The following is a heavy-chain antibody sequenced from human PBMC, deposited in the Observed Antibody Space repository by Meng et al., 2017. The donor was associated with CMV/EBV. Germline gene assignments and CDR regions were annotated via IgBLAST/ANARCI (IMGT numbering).Heavy chain of an antibody. CDR3: AKDYWLGWYAEYYFDY. V-gene: IGHV3-30*02. CDR1: GFTFSSYA. J-gene: IGHJ4*02. CDR2: IRYDGSNK. Sequence: GESLKISCAASGFTFSSYAMHWVRQAPGKGLEWVAFIRYDGSNKYYADSVKGRFTISRDNSKNTLYLQMNSLRAEDTAVYYCAKDYWLGWYAEYYFDYWGQGTLVTVSS. D-gene: IGHD6-19*01.